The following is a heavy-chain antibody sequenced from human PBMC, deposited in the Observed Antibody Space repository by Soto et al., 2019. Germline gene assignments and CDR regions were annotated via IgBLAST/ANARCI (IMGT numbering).Heavy chain of an antibody. J-gene: IGHJ4*02. CDR2: IYYRGNT. V-gene: IGHV4-39*01. D-gene: IGHD3-9*01. CDR3: ARLEGLATISYYFDF. Sequence: PSETLSLTCSVSDDSINSDKYYWGWIRQPPGKGLEWIGSIYYRGNTYYNPSLQTRVTISLDKSKSQFSLKLNSVTSADSAVYFCARLEGLATISYYFDFWGPGALVTVSS. CDR1: DDSINSDKYY.